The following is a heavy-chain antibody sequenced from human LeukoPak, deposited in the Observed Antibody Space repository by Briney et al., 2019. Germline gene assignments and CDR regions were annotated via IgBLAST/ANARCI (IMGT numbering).Heavy chain of an antibody. V-gene: IGHV1-46*01. D-gene: IGHD3-16*01. Sequence: ASVKVSCKASGYTFTSYYMHWVRQAPGQGLEWMGIINPSGGSTSYAQKFQGRVTITRNTSISTAYMELSSLRSEDTAVYYCARERGGQENWFDPWGQGTLVTVSS. CDR3: ARERGGQENWFDP. J-gene: IGHJ5*02. CDR1: GYTFTSYY. CDR2: INPSGGST.